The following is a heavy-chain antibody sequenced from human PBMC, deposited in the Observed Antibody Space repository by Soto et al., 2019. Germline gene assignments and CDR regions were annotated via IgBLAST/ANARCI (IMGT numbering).Heavy chain of an antibody. Sequence: QVQLQESGPGLVKPSQTLSLTCTVSVGSVSRGCYYWSLIRHYPGQGLEWIGYIRYDGRTYYDLSVKSRSTMSVDTSKDEFALNLNSVTVADTAVYPCARNSHLGDLALGYWGQGILVSVSS. D-gene: IGHD3-16*01. CDR1: VGSVSRGCYY. CDR3: ARNSHLGDLALGY. CDR2: IRYDGRT. V-gene: IGHV4-31*03. J-gene: IGHJ4*02.